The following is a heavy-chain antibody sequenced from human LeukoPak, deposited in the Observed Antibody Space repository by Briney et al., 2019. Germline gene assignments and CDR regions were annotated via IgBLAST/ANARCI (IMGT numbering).Heavy chain of an antibody. CDR2: VSNSDGTT. Sequence: GGSLRLSCAASGFTFSGYAMSWVRQAPGKGLEWVSAVSNSDGTTYYADSVKGRFTISRDNAKNSLYLQMNSLRAEDTAVYYCARAMSYYYDSSGYYGYWGQGTLVTVSS. D-gene: IGHD3-22*01. CDR3: ARAMSYYYDSSGYYGY. V-gene: IGHV3-23*01. J-gene: IGHJ4*02. CDR1: GFTFSGYA.